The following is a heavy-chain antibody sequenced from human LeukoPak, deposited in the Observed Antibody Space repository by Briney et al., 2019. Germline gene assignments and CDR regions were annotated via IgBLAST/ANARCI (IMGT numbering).Heavy chain of an antibody. Sequence: GESLKISCKGSGYRFTSYWIGWVRQMPGKGLEWMGIIYPGDSDTRYSPSFQGQVTISADKSISTAYLQWSSLKASDTAMYYCARLEFCTGRTCYQYYYGMDVWGQGTTVTVSS. CDR1: GYRFTSYW. CDR2: IYPGDSDT. CDR3: ARLEFCTGRTCYQYYYGMDV. J-gene: IGHJ6*02. D-gene: IGHD2-15*01. V-gene: IGHV5-51*01.